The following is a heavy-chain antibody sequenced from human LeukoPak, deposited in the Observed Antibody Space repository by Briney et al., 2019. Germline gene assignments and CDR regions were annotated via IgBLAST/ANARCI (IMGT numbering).Heavy chain of an antibody. Sequence: SVKVSCKASGYTFTSYGISWVRQAPGQGLEWMGGIIPIFDTANYAQKFQGRVTITADKSTSTTYMDLSSLRSEDTAVYYCARGYCGGDCQSFRWFDPWGQGTLVIVSS. J-gene: IGHJ5*02. V-gene: IGHV1-69*06. CDR1: GYTFTSYG. CDR3: ARGYCGGDCQSFRWFDP. CDR2: IIPIFDTA. D-gene: IGHD2-21*02.